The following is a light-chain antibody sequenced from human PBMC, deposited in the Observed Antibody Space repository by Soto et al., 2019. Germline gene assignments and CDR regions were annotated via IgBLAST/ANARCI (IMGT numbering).Light chain of an antibody. CDR3: QQYNNWPPWT. Sequence: ETVMTQSAVTLSVSLGERATLSCRASQSVSTNLAWYQQKPSQAPRLLIYGASTRATGIPARFSGSGSGTEFTLTISSLQSEDFAVYYCQQYNNWPPWTFGQGTKVEIK. V-gene: IGKV3-15*01. CDR1: QSVSTN. CDR2: GAS. J-gene: IGKJ1*01.